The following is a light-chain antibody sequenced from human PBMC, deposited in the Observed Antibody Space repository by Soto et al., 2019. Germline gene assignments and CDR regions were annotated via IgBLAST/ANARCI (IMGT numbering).Light chain of an antibody. V-gene: IGLV2-8*01. CDR2: EVS. Sequence: QSVLTQPPSASGSPGQSVTISCTGTTSDVGGYDYVSWYQQHPGKAPKLMIYEVSKRSSGVPDRFSGSKSGSTASLTVSGLQAEDEADYYCSSYAGSNNLVVFGGGTKLTVL. CDR3: SSYAGSNNLVV. CDR1: TSDVGGYDY. J-gene: IGLJ2*01.